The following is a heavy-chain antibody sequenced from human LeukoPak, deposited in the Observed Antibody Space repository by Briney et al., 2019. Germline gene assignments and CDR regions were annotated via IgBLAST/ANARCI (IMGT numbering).Heavy chain of an antibody. J-gene: IGHJ4*02. CDR3: ARVGRGELLWHLDY. CDR1: GGSISSSNW. V-gene: IGHV4-4*02. D-gene: IGHD1-26*01. CDR2: IYHSGST. Sequence: SETLSLTCAVSGGSISSSNWWSWVRQPPGKGLEWIGEIYHSGSTNYNPSLKSRVTISVDKSKNQFSLKLSSVTAADTAVYYCARVGRGELLWHLDYWGQGTLVTVSS.